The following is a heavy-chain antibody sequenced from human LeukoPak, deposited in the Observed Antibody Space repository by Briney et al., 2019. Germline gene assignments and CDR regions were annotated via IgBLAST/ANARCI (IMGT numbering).Heavy chain of an antibody. D-gene: IGHD4-17*01. Sequence: SLQIXCKDSGYSFTNYWIGWVRQMPGKGLEWMGIIHSADSNTKYSPSFQGQVTISADKSMSTAYLQWSGLKASDTAMYYCAGARHGDYRWDYWGQGTLVTVSS. CDR3: AGARHGDYRWDY. V-gene: IGHV5-51*01. CDR2: IHSADSNT. J-gene: IGHJ4*02. CDR1: GYSFTNYW.